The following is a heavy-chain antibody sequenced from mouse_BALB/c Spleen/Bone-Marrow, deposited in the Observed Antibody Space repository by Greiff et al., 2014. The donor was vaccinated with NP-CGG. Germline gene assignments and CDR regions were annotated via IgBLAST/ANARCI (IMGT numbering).Heavy chain of an antibody. CDR2: IYPGDGET. J-gene: IGHJ2*01. CDR1: GYTFTSYW. CDR3: ARGAPFDY. Sequence: QVQLQQSGAELARPGASVKLSCKASGYTFTSYWMQWVKQRPGQGLEWIGAIYPGDGETTYTQKFKGKATLTADKSSSTAYMQLSSLASEDSAVYYCARGAPFDYWGQGTTLTVSS. V-gene: IGHV1-87*01.